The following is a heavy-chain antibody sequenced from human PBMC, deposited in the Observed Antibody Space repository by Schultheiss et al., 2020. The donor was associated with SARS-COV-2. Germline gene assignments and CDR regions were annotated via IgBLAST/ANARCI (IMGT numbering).Heavy chain of an antibody. CDR1: GGSFSGYY. Sequence: GSLRLSCAVYGGSFSGYYWSWIRQPPGKGLEWIGEINHSGSTNYNPSLKSRVTISVDTSKNQFSLKLSSVTAADTAVYYCAILDIVATYAFDIWGQGTMVTVAS. J-gene: IGHJ3*02. CDR2: INHSGST. CDR3: AILDIVATYAFDI. V-gene: IGHV4-34*01. D-gene: IGHD5-12*01.